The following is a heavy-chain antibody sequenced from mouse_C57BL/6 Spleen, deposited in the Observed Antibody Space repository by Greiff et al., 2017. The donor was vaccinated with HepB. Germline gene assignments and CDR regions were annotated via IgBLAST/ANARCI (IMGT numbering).Heavy chain of an antibody. CDR2: IYPGDGDT. Sequence: VQLQESGAELVKPGASVKISCKASGYAFSSYWMNWVKQRPGKGLEWIGQIYPGDGDTNYNGKFKGKATLTADKSSSTAYMQLSSLTSEDSAVYFCARGGYGSSYGAWFAYWGQGTLVTVSA. D-gene: IGHD1-1*01. CDR1: GYAFSSYW. V-gene: IGHV1-80*01. CDR3: ARGGYGSSYGAWFAY. J-gene: IGHJ3*01.